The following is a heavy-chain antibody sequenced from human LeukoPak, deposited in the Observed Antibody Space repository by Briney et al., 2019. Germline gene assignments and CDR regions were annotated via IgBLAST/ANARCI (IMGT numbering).Heavy chain of an antibody. D-gene: IGHD6-19*01. J-gene: IGHJ4*02. CDR3: ARDIVLPHSGWWSGWYFDY. Sequence: PSETLSLTCTVSGYSISSGYYWGWIRPPPGKGLEWIGSTYHSGSTYYNPSLKSRVTISVDTSKNQFSLRLSSVTAADTAVYYCARDIVLPHSGWWSGWYFDYWGQGTLVTVSS. CDR1: GYSISSGYY. CDR2: TYHSGST. V-gene: IGHV4-38-2*02.